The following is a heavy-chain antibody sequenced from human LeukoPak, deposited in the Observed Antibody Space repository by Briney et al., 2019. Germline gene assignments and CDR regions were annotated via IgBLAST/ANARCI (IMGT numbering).Heavy chain of an antibody. CDR1: GFTFSSYS. CDR2: ISNSGGDT. V-gene: IGHV3-23*01. D-gene: IGHD1-26*01. CDR3: AKPIAVGPTRRFEY. Sequence: GGSLRLSCAASGFTFSSYSMSWVRQAPGKGLEWVSAISNSGGDTEYADSVKGRFTISRDNSKNTLYLQMNSLRAEDTAVYFCAKPIAVGPTRRFEYWGQGTLVTVSS. J-gene: IGHJ4*02.